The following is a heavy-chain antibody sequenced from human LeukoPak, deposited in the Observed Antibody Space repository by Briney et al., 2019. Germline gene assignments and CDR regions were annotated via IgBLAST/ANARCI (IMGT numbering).Heavy chain of an antibody. V-gene: IGHV3-21*01. CDR1: GFTFSSYS. Sequence: GGSLRLSCAASGFTFSSYSMNWVRQAPGKGLEWVSSISSSSSYIYYADSVKGRFTISRDNAKNSLYLQMNSLRAEDTAVYYCARDGTGDAFDIWGQGTMVTVSS. CDR3: ARDGTGDAFDI. J-gene: IGHJ3*02. D-gene: IGHD3/OR15-3a*01. CDR2: ISSSSSYI.